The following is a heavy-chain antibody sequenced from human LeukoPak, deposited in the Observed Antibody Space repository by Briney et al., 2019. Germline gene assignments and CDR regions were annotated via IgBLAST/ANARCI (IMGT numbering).Heavy chain of an antibody. CDR2: ISNTGRT. D-gene: IGHD6-19*01. J-gene: IGHJ4*02. CDR3: ARGRAAVAEYYFDY. Sequence: SETLSLTCTVSGGSISSYYWSWIRQPPGKGLEWMGFISNTGRTNYSPSLKSRVTISVDTSKNQFSLKLSSVTAAGTAVYYCARGRAAVAEYYFDYWGQGTLVTVSS. CDR1: GGSISSYY. V-gene: IGHV4-59*01.